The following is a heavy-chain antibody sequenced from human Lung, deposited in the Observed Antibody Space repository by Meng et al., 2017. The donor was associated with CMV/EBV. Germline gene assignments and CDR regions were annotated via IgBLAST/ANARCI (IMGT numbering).Heavy chain of an antibody. CDR3: VRGAMCSSTSCYKYYYYGMDV. CDR2: ISSDGSST. V-gene: IGHV3-74*01. Sequence: SCAASGFTFSTYWMHWLRQVPGKGLVWVSRISSDGSSTRSYADSVKGRFTISRDNAKNTLYLQMNSLRAEDTAVYYCVRGAMCSSTSCYKYYYYGMDVWXQGTTVTVSS. CDR1: GFTFSTYW. D-gene: IGHD2-2*02. J-gene: IGHJ6*02.